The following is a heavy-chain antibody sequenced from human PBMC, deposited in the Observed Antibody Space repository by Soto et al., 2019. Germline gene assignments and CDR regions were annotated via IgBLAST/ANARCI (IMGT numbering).Heavy chain of an antibody. CDR2: ISYDGTIQ. V-gene: IGHV3-30*18. J-gene: IGHJ4*02. CDR1: GFIFINYV. CDR3: AKDNGDYELSFDY. Sequence: GGSLRLSCAASGFIFINYVMHWVRQAPGKGLEWLAVISYDGTIQYYVDSVKGRFTISRDNSNNTLFLQMNSLRAEDTALYYCAKDNGDYELSFDYWGQGTLVTVSS. D-gene: IGHD4-17*01.